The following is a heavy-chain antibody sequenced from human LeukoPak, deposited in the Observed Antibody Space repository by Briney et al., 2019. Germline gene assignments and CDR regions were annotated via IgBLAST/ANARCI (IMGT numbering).Heavy chain of an antibody. CDR2: INPNSGGT. Sequence: GASVKVSCKASGYTFTGYYMHWVRQAPGQGLEWMGWINPNSGGTNYAQKFQGWVTMTRDTSISTAYMELSRLRSDDTAVYHCARERRNYYGMDVWGQGTTVTVSS. J-gene: IGHJ6*02. CDR1: GYTFTGYY. V-gene: IGHV1-2*04. CDR3: ARERRNYYGMDV.